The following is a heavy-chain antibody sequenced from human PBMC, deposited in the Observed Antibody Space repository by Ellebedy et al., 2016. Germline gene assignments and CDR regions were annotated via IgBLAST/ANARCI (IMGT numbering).Heavy chain of an antibody. CDR3: TRLNYGN. CDR2: INQDGTET. CDR1: GFTFTKYW. Sequence: GGSLRLSCAASGFTFTKYWMTWVRQAPGKGLEWVANINQDGTETYYADSVKGRFTLSRDNAKSSFYLHMSSLRAGDTAVYYCTRLNYGNWGQGTLVTVSS. J-gene: IGHJ4*02. V-gene: IGHV3-7*03. D-gene: IGHD3-16*01.